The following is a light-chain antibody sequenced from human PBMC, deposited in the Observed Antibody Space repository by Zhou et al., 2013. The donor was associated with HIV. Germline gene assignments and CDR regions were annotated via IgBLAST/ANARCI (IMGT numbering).Light chain of an antibody. V-gene: IGKV1-17*01. Sequence: DIQMTQSPSSLSASVGDRVTITCRASQGITNDLGWYQQKPGKAPKRLIYAASKLQSGVPARFSGSGSGTEFTLTISCLQREDFAIYYCQQSYSIPWTFGQGTKVEIK. CDR1: QGITND. CDR2: AAS. CDR3: QQSYSIPWT. J-gene: IGKJ1*01.